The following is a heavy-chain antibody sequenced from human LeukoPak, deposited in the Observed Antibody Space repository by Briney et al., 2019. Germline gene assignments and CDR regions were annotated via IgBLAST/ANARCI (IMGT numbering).Heavy chain of an antibody. CDR3: AREDDSSGYGIDY. Sequence: PSETLSHTCTVSGGSVSSGSYYWSWIRQPPGKGLEWIGYIYYSGSTNYNPSLKSRVTISVDTSKNQFSLKLSSVTAADTAVYYCAREDDSSGYGIDYWGQGTLVTVSS. V-gene: IGHV4-61*01. J-gene: IGHJ4*02. CDR1: GGSVSSGSYY. D-gene: IGHD3-22*01. CDR2: IYYSGST.